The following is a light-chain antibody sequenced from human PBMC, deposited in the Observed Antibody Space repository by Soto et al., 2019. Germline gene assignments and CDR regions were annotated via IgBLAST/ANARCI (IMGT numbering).Light chain of an antibody. V-gene: IGKV1-5*03. CDR2: KAS. CDR3: QQYDSYWT. J-gene: IGKJ1*01. CDR1: QTISSW. Sequence: DIQMTQSPSTLSGSVGDRVTITCRASQTISSWLAWYQQKPGKAPKFLIYKASNLESGVPSRFSGSGSGAEFTLTISSLQPDDFATYYCQQYDSYWTFGQGTKVDIK.